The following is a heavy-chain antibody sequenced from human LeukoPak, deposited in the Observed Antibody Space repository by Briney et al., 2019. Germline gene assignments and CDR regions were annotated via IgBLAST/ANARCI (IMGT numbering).Heavy chain of an antibody. Sequence: ASVKVSCKASGYTFTGYYMHWVRQAPGQGLEWMGWINPNNGVTNYAQKFQDRVTMTRDTSISTAYMALSRLRSDDTAAYYCARTAYYDFWSGYAAFDYWGQGTLVTVSS. V-gene: IGHV1-2*02. J-gene: IGHJ4*02. CDR3: ARTAYYDFWSGYAAFDY. D-gene: IGHD3-3*01. CDR2: INPNNGVT. CDR1: GYTFTGYY.